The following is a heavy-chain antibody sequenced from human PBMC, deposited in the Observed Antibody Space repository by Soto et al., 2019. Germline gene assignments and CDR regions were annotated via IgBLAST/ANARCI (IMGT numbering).Heavy chain of an antibody. CDR2: INPANGNT. CDR1: GFTFSDTL. J-gene: IGHJ3*01. V-gene: IGHV1-3*01. D-gene: IGHD1-26*01. CDR3: ARDIVSVGPRANEAFEV. Sequence: VQSGAELQKPGASVNISCPASGFTFSDTLINWVRQGPGQRLEWMGWINPANGNTRYSESFQGRVTISSLSSASTAYVALSDLTSEDTAVYYCARDIVSVGPRANEAFEVWGQGTMITVSS.